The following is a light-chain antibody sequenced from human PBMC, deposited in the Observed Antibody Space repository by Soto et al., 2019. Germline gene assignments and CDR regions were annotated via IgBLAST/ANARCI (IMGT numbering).Light chain of an antibody. CDR3: QQYGALPIS. V-gene: IGKV3-20*01. J-gene: IGKJ5*01. Sequence: IVLIQSTGTLSLSPGERATLSCRASQSVSGRLAWYQQKPGQAPRLLMSGASTRASGIPDRFRGGGSGTDFTLTISRLEPEDFALYYCQQYGALPISFGQRTRLEVK. CDR1: QSVSGR. CDR2: GAS.